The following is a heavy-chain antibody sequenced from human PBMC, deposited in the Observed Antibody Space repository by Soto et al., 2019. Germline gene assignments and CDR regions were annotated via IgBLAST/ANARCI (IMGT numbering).Heavy chain of an antibody. D-gene: IGHD3-9*01. CDR2: ISGSGGST. CDR3: AKTSGCGFDWLFLLTTGPGFDY. J-gene: IGHJ4*02. Sequence: EVQLLESGGGLVQPGGSLRLSCAASGFTFSSYAMSWVRQAPGKGLEWVSAISGSGGSTYYADSVKGRFTISRDNSKNTLYLQMNSRRAEDTAVYYCAKTSGCGFDWLFLLTTGPGFDYWGQGTLVTVSS. V-gene: IGHV3-23*01. CDR1: GFTFSSYA.